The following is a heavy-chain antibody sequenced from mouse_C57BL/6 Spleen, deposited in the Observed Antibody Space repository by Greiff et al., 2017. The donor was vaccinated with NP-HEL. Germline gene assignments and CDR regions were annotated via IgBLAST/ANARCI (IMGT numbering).Heavy chain of an antibody. D-gene: IGHD2-4*01. CDR2: IDPSDSYT. J-gene: IGHJ2*01. Sequence: VQLQQPGAELVMPGASVKLSCKASGYTFTSYWMHWVKQRPGQGLEWIGEIDPSDSYTNYNQKFKGKSTLTVDKSSSTAYMQLSSLTSEDSAVYYCARKGIYYDYDEGYYFDGWGQGTTLTVSS. CDR3: ARKGIYYDYDEGYYFDG. V-gene: IGHV1-69*01. CDR1: GYTFTSYW.